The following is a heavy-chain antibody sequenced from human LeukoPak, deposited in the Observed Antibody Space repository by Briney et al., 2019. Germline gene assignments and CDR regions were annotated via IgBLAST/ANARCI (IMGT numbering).Heavy chain of an antibody. Sequence: ASVKVSCKASGYTFTSYAMHWVRRAPGKRLEWMGWINAGNGNTKYSQEFQGRVTITRDTSASTAYMELSSLRSEDMAVYYCARDSYDSSGYLRYFDYWGQGTLVTVSS. CDR3: ARDSYDSSGYLRYFDY. D-gene: IGHD3-22*01. CDR1: GYTFTSYA. J-gene: IGHJ4*02. V-gene: IGHV1-3*03. CDR2: INAGNGNT.